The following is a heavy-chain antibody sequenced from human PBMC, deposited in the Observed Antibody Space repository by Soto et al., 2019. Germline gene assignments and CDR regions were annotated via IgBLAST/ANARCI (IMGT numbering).Heavy chain of an antibody. CDR3: ARRRIPHCSSTSCYAVYFDY. CDR2: IYPGDSDT. Sequence: PGESLKISCKGSGYSFTSYWIGWVRQMPGKGLEWMGIIYPGDSDTRYSPSFQGQVTISADKSISTAYLQWSSLKASDTAMYYCARRRIPHCSSTSCYAVYFDYWGQGTLVTVSS. D-gene: IGHD2-2*01. J-gene: IGHJ4*02. V-gene: IGHV5-51*01. CDR1: GYSFTSYW.